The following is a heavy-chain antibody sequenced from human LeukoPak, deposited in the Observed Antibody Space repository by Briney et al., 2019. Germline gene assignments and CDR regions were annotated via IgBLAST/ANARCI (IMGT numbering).Heavy chain of an antibody. CDR1: GFTFSSYA. CDR3: ARDGYDFWSGIDY. CDR2: ISSSGSTI. J-gene: IGHJ4*02. D-gene: IGHD3-3*01. V-gene: IGHV3-11*04. Sequence: GGSLRLSCAASGFTFSSYAMSWIRQAPGKGLEWVSYISSSGSTIYYADSVKGRFTISRDNAKNSLYLQMNSLRAEDTAVYYCARDGYDFWSGIDYWGQGTLVTVSS.